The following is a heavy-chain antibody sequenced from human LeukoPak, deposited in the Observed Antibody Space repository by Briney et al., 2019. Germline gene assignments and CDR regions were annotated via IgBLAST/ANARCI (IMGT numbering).Heavy chain of an antibody. J-gene: IGHJ6*03. D-gene: IGHD2-2*01. CDR2: INPNSGGT. Sequence: ASVKVSCKASGYTCTGYYMHWVRQAPGQGLEWMGWINPNSGGTKCAQKFQGRVTMTRDTSISTAYMELSRLRSDDTAVYYCARDRGLDIVVVPAAETDYYYYMDVWGKGTTVTVSS. CDR3: ARDRGLDIVVVPAAETDYYYYMDV. CDR1: GYTCTGYY. V-gene: IGHV1-2*02.